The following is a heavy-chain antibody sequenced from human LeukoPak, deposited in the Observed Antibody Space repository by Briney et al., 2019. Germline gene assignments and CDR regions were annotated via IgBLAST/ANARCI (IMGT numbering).Heavy chain of an antibody. CDR1: GYSFTSYW. Sequence: GESLKISCKGSGYSFTSYWIGWVRQMPGKGLEWREVIYPIDSDTSYSPSFQAQVTISAAKSISTAYLQWSSLKVSDSAMYYCARQWLVEENWFDPWGQGTLVTVSS. D-gene: IGHD6-19*01. CDR2: IYPIDSDT. CDR3: ARQWLVEENWFDP. V-gene: IGHV5-51*01. J-gene: IGHJ5*02.